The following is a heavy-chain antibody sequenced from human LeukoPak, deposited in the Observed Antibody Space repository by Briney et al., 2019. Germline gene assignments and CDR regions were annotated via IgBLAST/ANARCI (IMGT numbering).Heavy chain of an antibody. Sequence: ASVKVSCKTSGYTFTSYYMHWVRQAPGQGLEWMGIINPSGGSTSYAQKFQGRVTMTRDMSTSTVYMELSSLRSEDTAVYYCAKTRGFLEWLSPFDYWGQGTLVTVSS. CDR2: INPSGGST. CDR3: AKTRGFLEWLSPFDY. CDR1: GYTFTSYY. D-gene: IGHD3-3*01. J-gene: IGHJ4*02. V-gene: IGHV1-46*01.